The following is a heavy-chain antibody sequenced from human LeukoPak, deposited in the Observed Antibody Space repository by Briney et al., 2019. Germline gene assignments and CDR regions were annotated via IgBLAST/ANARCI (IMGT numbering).Heavy chain of an antibody. CDR2: IIPIFGTA. D-gene: IGHD3-9*01. J-gene: IGHJ6*03. Sequence: ASVKVSCKASGYTFTGYYMHWVRQAPGQGLEWMGGIIPIFGTANYAQKFQGRVTITADKSTSTAYMELSSLRSEDTAVYYCARCRSLLVSDHYYYMDVWGKGTTVTVSS. CDR1: GYTFTGYY. CDR3: ARCRSLLVSDHYYYMDV. V-gene: IGHV1-69*06.